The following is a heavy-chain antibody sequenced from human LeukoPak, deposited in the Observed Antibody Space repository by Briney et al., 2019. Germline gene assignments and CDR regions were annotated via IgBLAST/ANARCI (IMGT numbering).Heavy chain of an antibody. D-gene: IGHD3-10*01. CDR2: IKQDGSEK. V-gene: IGHV3-7*05. J-gene: IGHJ3*02. CDR1: GFTFSSNW. Sequence: GGSLRLSCAASGFTFSSNWMSWVRQAPGKGLQWVANIKQDGSEKYYVDSVKGRFTISRDNAKKSLYLQMNSLRGEDTAVYYCARGLGINGLALDMWGQGTMVTVSS. CDR3: ARGLGINGLALDM.